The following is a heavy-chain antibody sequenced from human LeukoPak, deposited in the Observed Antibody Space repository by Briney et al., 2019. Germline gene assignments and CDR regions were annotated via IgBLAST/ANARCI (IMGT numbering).Heavy chain of an antibody. D-gene: IGHD3-22*01. Sequence: SETLSLTCAVYGGSFSGYYWSWIRQPPGKGLEWIGEINHSGSTNYNPSLKSRVTISVDTSKNQFSLKLSSVTAADTAVYYCARATDTYYYDSRGRGAGRFDYWGQGTLVTVSS. CDR2: INHSGST. CDR1: GGSFSGYY. V-gene: IGHV4-34*01. J-gene: IGHJ4*02. CDR3: ARATDTYYYDSRGRGAGRFDY.